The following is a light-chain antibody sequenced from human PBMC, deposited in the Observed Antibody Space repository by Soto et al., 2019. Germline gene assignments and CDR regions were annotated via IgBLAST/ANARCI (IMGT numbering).Light chain of an antibody. V-gene: IGKV3-20*01. CDR2: GAS. J-gene: IGKJ1*01. CDR1: QSVSSSY. CDR3: QQSGSPVT. Sequence: EIVLTQSPGTLSLSPGERATLSCRASQSVSSSYLAWYQQKPGQAPRLLIYGASSRATGIPDRFSGSGSGTDFTLTISRLEPEDFAVYYCQQSGSPVTFGQGTKVEIK.